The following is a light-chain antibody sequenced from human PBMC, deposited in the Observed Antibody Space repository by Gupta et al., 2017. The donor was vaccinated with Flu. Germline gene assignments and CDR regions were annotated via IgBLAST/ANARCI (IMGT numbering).Light chain of an antibody. Sequence: DIQMTQSPSSLSASVGDRITITCRASQVISNYLAWFQQKPGKAPKTLLYAASGLQRGVPSRLSGSGSGTAFTLTISSLQPEDFATYYCQQYNSDPPTFGGGTKVEVK. CDR1: QVISNY. CDR2: AAS. J-gene: IGKJ4*01. CDR3: QQYNSDPPT. V-gene: IGKV1-16*01.